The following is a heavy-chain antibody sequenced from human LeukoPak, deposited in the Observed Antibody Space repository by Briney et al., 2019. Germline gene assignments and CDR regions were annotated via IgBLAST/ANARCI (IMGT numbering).Heavy chain of an antibody. CDR3: ARQGSSSPSFYHYYYMDV. CDR1: GGSISSYY. J-gene: IGHJ6*03. Sequence: SETLSLTCTVSGGSISSYYWSWIRQPPGKGLEWVGYIYTSGSTNYNPSLKSRVTISVDTSKNQFSLKLSSVTAADTAVYSCARQGSSSPSFYHYYYMDVWGKGTKVTVPS. D-gene: IGHD6-6*01. V-gene: IGHV4-4*09. CDR2: IYTSGST.